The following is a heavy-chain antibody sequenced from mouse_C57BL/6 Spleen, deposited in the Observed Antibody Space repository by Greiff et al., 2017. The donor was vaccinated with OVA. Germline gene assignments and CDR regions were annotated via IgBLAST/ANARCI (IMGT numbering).Heavy chain of an antibody. J-gene: IGHJ2*01. V-gene: IGHV1-55*01. CDR2: IYPGSGST. CDR3: FRMLYGSIDFDY. CDR1: GYTFTSYW. D-gene: IGHD1-1*01. Sequence: VQLQQPGAELVKPGASVKMSCKASGYTFTSYWITWVKQRPGQGLEWIGDIYPGSGSTKYNEKFKSKATLTVDTSSSTAYMQLSILTSEDPAVYYWFRMLYGSIDFDYWGQGTTLTVSS.